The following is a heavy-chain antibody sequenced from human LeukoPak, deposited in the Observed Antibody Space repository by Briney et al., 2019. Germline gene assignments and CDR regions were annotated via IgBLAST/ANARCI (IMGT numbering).Heavy chain of an antibody. Sequence: PGRSLRLSCAASGFTLSSYAMHWVRQAPGKGLEWVAVISYDGSNKYYADSVKGRFTISRDNSKNTLDLQMNSLTVEDTALYYCAKDRGTGFLHDWTVSSWGQGTRVTVSS. CDR1: GFTLSSYA. V-gene: IGHV3-30*04. D-gene: IGHD3/OR15-3a*01. J-gene: IGHJ4*02. CDR3: AKDRGTGFLHDWTVSS. CDR2: ISYDGSNK.